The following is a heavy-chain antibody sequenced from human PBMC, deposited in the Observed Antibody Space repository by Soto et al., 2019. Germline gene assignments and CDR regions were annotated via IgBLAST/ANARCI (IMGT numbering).Heavy chain of an antibody. CDR3: ARDRPNGYNSWRGVEP. V-gene: IGHV1-69*06. D-gene: IGHD5-12*01. CDR2: IIPIFGTA. J-gene: IGHJ5*02. CDR1: GGTFSSYA. Sequence: GASVKVSCKASGGTFSSYAISWVRQAPGQGLEWMGGIIPIFGTANYAQKFQGRVTITADKSTSTAYMELSSLRSEDTAVYYCARDRPNGYNSWRGVEPWGQGTLVTVSS.